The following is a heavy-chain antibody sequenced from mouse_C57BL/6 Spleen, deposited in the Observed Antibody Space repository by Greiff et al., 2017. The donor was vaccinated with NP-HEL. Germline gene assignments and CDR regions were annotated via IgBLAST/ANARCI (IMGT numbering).Heavy chain of an antibody. CDR3: ARDLYYYGSSEYFDV. J-gene: IGHJ1*03. V-gene: IGHV5-16*01. CDR1: GFTFSDYY. D-gene: IGHD1-1*01. Sequence: EVMLVESEGGLVQPGSSMKLSCTASGFTFSDYYMAWVRQVPETGLEWVANINYDGSSTYYLDSLKSRFIISRDNAKNILYLQMSSLKSEDTATYYCARDLYYYGSSEYFDVWGTGTTVTVSS. CDR2: INYDGSST.